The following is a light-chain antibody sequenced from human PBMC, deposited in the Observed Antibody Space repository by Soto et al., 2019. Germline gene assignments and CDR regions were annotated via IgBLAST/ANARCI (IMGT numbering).Light chain of an antibody. CDR2: DTS. J-gene: IGKJ4*01. V-gene: IGKV3-11*01. Sequence: EIVLTQSPDSLSLSPGDRATLSCRASQSVGGHLAWYQQRPGQAPRLLIFDTSVTATGIPARFGGSGSGTDLTLTITSLEPEDSAVYYCQQRHIWPLTFGGGTKVDIK. CDR1: QSVGGH. CDR3: QQRHIWPLT.